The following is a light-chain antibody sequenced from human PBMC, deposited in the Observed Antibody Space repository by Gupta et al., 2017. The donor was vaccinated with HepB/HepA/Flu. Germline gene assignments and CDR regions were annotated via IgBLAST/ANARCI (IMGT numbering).Light chain of an antibody. Sequence: SPLTQPPSVSGSPGQSVTISCTGTSSDVGAYDRVSWYQQPPGTVPKLMIYDVFNRPSGVADRFSGFKSGNTASLMISGLQAEDEAEYYCASFTTSSTWIFGGGTTLTVL. CDR3: ASFTTSSTWI. J-gene: IGLJ2*01. CDR1: SSDVGAYDR. CDR2: DVF. V-gene: IGLV2-18*02.